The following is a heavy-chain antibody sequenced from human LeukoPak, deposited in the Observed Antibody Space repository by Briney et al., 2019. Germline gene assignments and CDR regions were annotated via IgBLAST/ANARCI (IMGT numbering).Heavy chain of an antibody. Sequence: SETLSLTCTVSGGSISSYYWSWIRQPPGKGLEWIGYIYYSGSTNYNPSLKSRVTISVDTSKNQFSLKLSSVTAADTAVYYCARDQVAVAGMGFDYWGQGTLVTVSS. J-gene: IGHJ4*02. CDR3: ARDQVAVAGMGFDY. CDR2: IYYSGST. D-gene: IGHD6-19*01. CDR1: GGSISSYY. V-gene: IGHV4-59*01.